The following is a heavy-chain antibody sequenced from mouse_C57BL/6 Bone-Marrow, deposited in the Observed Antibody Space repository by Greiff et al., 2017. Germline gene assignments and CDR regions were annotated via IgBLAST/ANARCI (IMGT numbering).Heavy chain of an antibody. Sequence: QVQLQQPGPALVRPGVSVKISCKGSGYTFTDYAMHWVKQSHAQSLEWIGVISTYYGDASYNQKFKDKATMTVDKSSSTAYMELARLTTEDSAVYYGARGRLPDGSPYAMDYWGQGTSVTVSS. CDR3: ARGRLPDGSPYAMDY. CDR1: GYTFTDYA. J-gene: IGHJ4*01. D-gene: IGHD2-3*01. V-gene: IGHV1-67*01. CDR2: ISTYYGDA.